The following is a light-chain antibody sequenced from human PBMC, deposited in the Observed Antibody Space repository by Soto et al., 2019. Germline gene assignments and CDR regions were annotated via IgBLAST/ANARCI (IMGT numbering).Light chain of an antibody. CDR1: QSVGSN. CDR2: GAS. V-gene: IGKV3-15*01. J-gene: IGKJ1*01. Sequence: EKVMTQSPGSLSVSPGERAALSCGASQSVGSNLAWYQRKPGQAPRLLIYGASTRATGIPSRFSGSGSGTEFTLTISSLQSEDFAVYYCQQYYDWPWTFGQGTTVEIK. CDR3: QQYYDWPWT.